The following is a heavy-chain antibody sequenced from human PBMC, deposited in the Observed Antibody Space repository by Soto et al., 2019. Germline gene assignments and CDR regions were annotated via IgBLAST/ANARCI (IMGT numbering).Heavy chain of an antibody. V-gene: IGHV3-30*18. CDR3: AKNIVRGHWYFDL. J-gene: IGHJ2*01. Sequence: QVQLVESGGGVVQPGKSLSLSCAASGIAFIGCGMFWVRQTPSKGLEWVAAISSDGSQKYYADSVKGRFTISRDNSKNTLYVQMNGLTTKDTAVYYCAKNIVRGHWYFDLWGRGTLVTVSS. CDR1: GIAFIGCG. CDR2: ISSDGSQK. D-gene: IGHD3-10*01.